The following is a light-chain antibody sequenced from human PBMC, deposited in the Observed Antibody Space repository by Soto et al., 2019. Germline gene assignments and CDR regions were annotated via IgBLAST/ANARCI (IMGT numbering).Light chain of an antibody. CDR2: GAS. J-gene: IGKJ1*01. CDR3: QQCGTSPLT. CDR1: QSLDSNY. Sequence: EVVLTQSPGSLSLSPGEVATLSCRASQSLDSNYLAWYQQKPGQPPRLLIYGASSRATGIPDRFSGSGSGTDFTLTISKLEAEDFAVYYCQQCGTSPLTF. V-gene: IGKV3-20*01.